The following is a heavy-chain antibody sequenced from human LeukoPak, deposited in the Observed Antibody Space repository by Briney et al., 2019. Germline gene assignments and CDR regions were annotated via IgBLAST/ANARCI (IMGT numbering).Heavy chain of an antibody. Sequence: SVKVSCKASGGTFSSYAISWVRQAPGQGLEWMGGIIPIFGTANYAQKFQGRVTITTDESTSTAYMGLSSLRSEDTAVHYCARVNSRYDSSGGYFDYWGRGTLVTVSS. CDR3: ARVNSRYDSSGGYFDY. CDR1: GGTFSSYA. J-gene: IGHJ4*02. V-gene: IGHV1-69*05. D-gene: IGHD3-22*01. CDR2: IIPIFGTA.